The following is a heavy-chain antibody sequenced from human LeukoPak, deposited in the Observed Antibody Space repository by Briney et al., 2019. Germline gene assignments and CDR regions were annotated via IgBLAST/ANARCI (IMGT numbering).Heavy chain of an antibody. CDR3: ARDRALNTATFDY. V-gene: IGHV5-51*01. D-gene: IGHD5-18*01. Sequence: GESLKISCKGSGYSFTSYWIGWVRQMPGKGLEWMGIVYPGDSDTRYSPSFQGQVTISADRSISTAYLQWSSLKASDTAMYYCARDRALNTATFDYWGQGTLVTVSS. CDR1: GYSFTSYW. J-gene: IGHJ4*02. CDR2: VYPGDSDT.